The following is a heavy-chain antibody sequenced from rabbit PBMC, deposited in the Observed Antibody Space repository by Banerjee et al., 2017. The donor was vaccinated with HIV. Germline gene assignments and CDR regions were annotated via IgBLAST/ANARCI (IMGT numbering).Heavy chain of an antibody. J-gene: IGHJ4*01. CDR2: IYAGTSGNT. Sequence: QSLEESGGALVKPGASLTLTCTASGIDFSSYYYMCWVCQAPGKGLEWIACIYAGTSGNTYYANWARGRFTISKTSSTTVTLQMTSLTAADTATYFCATSDSGYSDFNLWGPGTLVTVS. CDR1: GIDFSSYYY. D-gene: IGHD1-1*01. CDR3: ATSDSGYSDFNL. V-gene: IGHV1S40*01.